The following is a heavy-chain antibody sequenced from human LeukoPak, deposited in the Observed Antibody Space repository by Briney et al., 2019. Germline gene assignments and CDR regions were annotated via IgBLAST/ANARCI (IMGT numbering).Heavy chain of an antibody. CDR2: IRYDGSNK. V-gene: IGHV3-30*02. CDR3: AKVNGYSYGFDY. Sequence: GGSLRLSCAASGFTFSSYGMHWVRQAPGKGLEWVAFIRYDGSNKYYADSVKGRFTISRDNSKNTLYLQMNSLRAEDTAVYYCAKVNGYSYGFDYWGQGTLVTVSS. CDR1: GFTFSSYG. D-gene: IGHD5-18*01. J-gene: IGHJ4*02.